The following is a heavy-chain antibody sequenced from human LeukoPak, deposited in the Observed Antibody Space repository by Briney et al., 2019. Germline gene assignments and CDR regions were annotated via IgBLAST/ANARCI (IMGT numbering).Heavy chain of an antibody. Sequence: GESLKISCKGSGYSFTSYWIGWVRQMPGKGLEWMGIIYPGDSDTRYSPSFQGQVTISADKSISTAYLQWSSLKASDTAMYYCARRAAAAFFGSGGVPFDYWGQGTLVTVSS. CDR2: IYPGDSDT. D-gene: IGHD6-13*01. CDR3: ARRAAAAFFGSGGVPFDY. V-gene: IGHV5-51*01. CDR1: GYSFTSYW. J-gene: IGHJ4*02.